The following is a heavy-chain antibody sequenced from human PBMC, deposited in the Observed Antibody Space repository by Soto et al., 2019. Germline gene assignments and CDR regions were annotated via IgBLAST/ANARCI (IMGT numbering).Heavy chain of an antibody. CDR3: ARAYPYFESSGYCDY. CDR1: CESFSGYY. V-gene: IGHV4-34*01. J-gene: IGHJ4*02. Sequence: SETLSLTCEVFCESFSGYYWSWIRQTPGKGLEWIGEINHRGKIKYNPSLKSRVTISVDTSNNQVSLRLTFLTAADTAVYYCARAYPYFESSGYCDYWGRGTLVNVSS. CDR2: INHRGKI. D-gene: IGHD3-22*01.